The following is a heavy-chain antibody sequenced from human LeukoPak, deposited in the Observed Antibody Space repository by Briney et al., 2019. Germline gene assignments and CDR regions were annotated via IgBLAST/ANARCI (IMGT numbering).Heavy chain of an antibody. CDR3: ARGAGPTLEWFFVH. Sequence: ASVKVSCKASGGTFSSYAISWVRQAPGQGLEWMGGIIPIFGTANYAQKFQGRVTITADKSTSTAYMELSSLRSEDTAVYYCARGAGPTLEWFFVHWGQGTLVTVSS. CDR1: GGTFSSYA. V-gene: IGHV1-69*06. J-gene: IGHJ4*02. D-gene: IGHD3-3*01. CDR2: IIPIFGTA.